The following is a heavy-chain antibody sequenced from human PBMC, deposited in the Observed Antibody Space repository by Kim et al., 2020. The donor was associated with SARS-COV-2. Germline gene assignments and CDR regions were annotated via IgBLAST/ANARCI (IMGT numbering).Heavy chain of an antibody. D-gene: IGHD1-1*01. V-gene: IGHV1-2*02. J-gene: IGHJ5*02. CDR2: INPNSGGT. CDR3: ARSWARLQERYKDLRIWFDP. CDR1: GYTFTGYY. Sequence: ASVKVSCKASGYTFTGYYMHWVRQAPGQGLEWMGWINPNSGGTNYAQKFQGRVTMTRDTSISTAYMELSRLRSDDTAVYYCARSWARLQERYKDLRIWFDPWGQGTLVTVSS.